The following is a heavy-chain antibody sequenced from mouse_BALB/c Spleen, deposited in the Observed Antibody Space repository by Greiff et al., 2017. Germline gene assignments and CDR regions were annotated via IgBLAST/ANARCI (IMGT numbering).Heavy chain of an antibody. D-gene: IGHD3-1*01. J-gene: IGHJ4*01. CDR2: ISCYNGAT. Sequence: LVKTGASVKISCKASGYSFTGYYMHWVKQSHGKSLEWIGYISCYNGATSYNQKFKGKATFTVDTSSSTAYMQFNSLTSEDSAVYNCARGLGSYYYAMDYWGQGTSVTVSS. CDR3: ARGLGSYYYAMDY. CDR1: GYSFTGYY. V-gene: IGHV1S34*01.